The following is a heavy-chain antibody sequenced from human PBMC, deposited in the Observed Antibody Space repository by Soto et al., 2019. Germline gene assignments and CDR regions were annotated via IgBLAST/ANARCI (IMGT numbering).Heavy chain of an antibody. D-gene: IGHD6-6*01. J-gene: IGHJ6*03. V-gene: IGHV4-59*08. CDR3: ARRGRARGYYYMDV. CDR2: IYYSGST. CDR1: GGSISSYY. Sequence: SETLSLTCTVSGGSISSYYWSWIRQPPGKGLEWIGYIYYSGSTSYNPSLKSRVTISVDTSKNQFSLKLSSVTAADTAVYYCARRGRARGYYYMDVWGKGTTVTVSS.